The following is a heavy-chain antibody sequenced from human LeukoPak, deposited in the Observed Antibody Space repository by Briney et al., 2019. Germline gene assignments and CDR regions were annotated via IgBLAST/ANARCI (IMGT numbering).Heavy chain of an antibody. D-gene: IGHD2-15*01. CDR3: ARADCSGGSCYYMDWFDP. Sequence: SVKVSCKASGGTFSSYAISWVRQAPGQGLEWMGGIIPIFGTANYAQKFQGRVTITADESTSTAYMELSSLRSEDTAVYYCARADCSGGSCYYMDWFDPWGQGTLVTVSS. V-gene: IGHV1-69*13. CDR1: GGTFSSYA. J-gene: IGHJ5*02. CDR2: IIPIFGTA.